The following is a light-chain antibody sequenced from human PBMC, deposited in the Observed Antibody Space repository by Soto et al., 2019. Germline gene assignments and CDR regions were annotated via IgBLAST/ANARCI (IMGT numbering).Light chain of an antibody. CDR2: DVS. CDR3: PSYTRRRPLV. Sequence: QSALTQPASVSGSPGQSITISCTGTSSDVGAYDYVCWYQQHPGKAPKLIIYDVSDRPSGVSFRFSGSKSDDTASLTISGLRAEGGVDYYGPSYTRRRPLVLGGGTKLPAL. CDR1: SSDVGAYDY. J-gene: IGLJ2*01. V-gene: IGLV2-14*03.